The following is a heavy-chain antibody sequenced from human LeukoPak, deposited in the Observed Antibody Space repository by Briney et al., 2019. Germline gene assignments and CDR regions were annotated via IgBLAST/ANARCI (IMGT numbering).Heavy chain of an antibody. CDR1: GGSIIGHW. V-gene: IGHV4-59*11. CDR2: VSYSGST. CDR3: ARVRLGFGELSYYYYYMDV. J-gene: IGHJ6*03. D-gene: IGHD3-10*01. Sequence: SGTLSLTCSVSGGSIIGHWWSWIRQPPGKGLEWIGDVSYSGSTYYNPSLKSRVTISVDTSKNQFSLKLSSVTAADTAVYYCARVRLGFGELSYYYYYMDVWGKGTTVTVSS.